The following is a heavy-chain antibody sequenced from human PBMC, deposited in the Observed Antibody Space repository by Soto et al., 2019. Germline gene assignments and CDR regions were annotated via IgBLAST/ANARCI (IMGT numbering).Heavy chain of an antibody. D-gene: IGHD1-1*01. CDR1: GFPFSLYL. CDR3: ARENLEPTSDFDY. Sequence: GSLRLSCAASGFPFSLYLMSWVRQAPGKELEWVSLINHNSGYAYYTDSVKGRFTVSRDNAKNSLYLQMNSLRAEDTAVYYCARENLEPTSDFDYWGQGTLVTVSS. CDR2: INHNSGYA. V-gene: IGHV3-21*01. J-gene: IGHJ4*02.